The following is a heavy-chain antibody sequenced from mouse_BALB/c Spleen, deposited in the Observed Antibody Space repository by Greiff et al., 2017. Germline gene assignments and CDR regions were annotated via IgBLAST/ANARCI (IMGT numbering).Heavy chain of an antibody. CDR3: ARLGTGYFDY. D-gene: IGHD4-1*01. Sequence: EVKLMESGPELVKPGASVKISCKASGYSFTGYYMHWVKQSHVKSLEWIGRINPYNGATSYNQNFKDKASLTVDKSSSTAYMELHSLTSEDSAVYYCARLGTGYFDYWGQGTTLTVSS. V-gene: IGHV1-31*01. CDR1: GYSFTGYY. CDR2: INPYNGAT. J-gene: IGHJ2*01.